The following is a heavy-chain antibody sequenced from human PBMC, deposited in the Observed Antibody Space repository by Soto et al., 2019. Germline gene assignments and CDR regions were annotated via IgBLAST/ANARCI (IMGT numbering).Heavy chain of an antibody. CDR2: ISANSGNT. CDR3: ARERVHFWSGYYDY. D-gene: IGHD3-3*02. CDR1: GYTFTSYD. Sequence: ASVKVSCKASGYTFTSYDINWVRQATGQGLEWMGWISANSGNTNYAQKLQGRVTMTTDTSTSTAYMELRSLRSDDTAVYYCARERVHFWSGYYDYWGQGTLVTVSS. J-gene: IGHJ4*02. V-gene: IGHV1-18*01.